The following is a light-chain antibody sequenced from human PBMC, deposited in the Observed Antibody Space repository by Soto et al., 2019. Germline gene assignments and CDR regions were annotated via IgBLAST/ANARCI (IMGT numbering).Light chain of an antibody. V-gene: IGKV3-15*01. CDR3: QHHSNLPPT. J-gene: IGKJ3*01. CDR1: ESVHSN. CDR2: YAS. Sequence: EMVMTQSPATLSVSPGERVTLSCRASESVHSNLAWYQQKPGQGPSLLIYYASTRVTGVPDRFSGSGSGTEFTRTISSLQAEDFGVYYCQHHSNLPPTFGPGTNVEIK.